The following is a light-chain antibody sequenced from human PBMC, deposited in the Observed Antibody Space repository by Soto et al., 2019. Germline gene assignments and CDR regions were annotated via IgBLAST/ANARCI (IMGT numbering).Light chain of an antibody. J-gene: IGKJ4*01. CDR1: KSVSNY. V-gene: IGKV3-20*01. CDR2: GAS. CDR3: QQYGSSPGT. Sequence: EVVLTQSPGTLSLSPGERATLACRASKSVSNYVAWYQQKSGQPPRLLIYGASSRASGIPDRFSGSGSGTDFTLTISRLEPEDFAVYYCQQYGSSPGTFGGGTKVDIK.